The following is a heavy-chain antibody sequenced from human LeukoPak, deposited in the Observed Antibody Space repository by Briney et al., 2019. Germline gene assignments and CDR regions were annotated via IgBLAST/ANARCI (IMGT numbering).Heavy chain of an antibody. CDR1: GYTFTAYY. CDR2: INPNSGGT. CDR3: AKARGLYCSSTSCYDCDV. D-gene: IGHD2-2*01. Sequence: SVKVSCKASGYTFTAYYIHWVRQAPGQGLEWMGWINPNSGGTNYAQKFQGRVTLTRDTSITTAYMELSRLRSDDTAVYYCAKARGLYCSSTSCYDCDVWGKGTTVTVSS. V-gene: IGHV1-2*02. J-gene: IGHJ6*04.